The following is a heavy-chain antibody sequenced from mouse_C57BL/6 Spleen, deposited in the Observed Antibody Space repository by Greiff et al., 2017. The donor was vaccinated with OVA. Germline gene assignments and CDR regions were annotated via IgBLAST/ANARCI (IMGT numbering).Heavy chain of an antibody. D-gene: IGHD2-2*01. V-gene: IGHV1-55*01. Sequence: QVQLQQSGAELVKPGASVKLSCQASGYTFTSSWITWVKQRPGQGLEWIGDICPGSGSTNYNEKFKRKATLTVATSSSTAYMQLSSLTSDDSAVYYCARNYGYDDAMDYWGQGTSVTVSS. CDR3: ARNYGYDDAMDY. CDR2: ICPGSGST. J-gene: IGHJ4*01. CDR1: GYTFTSSW.